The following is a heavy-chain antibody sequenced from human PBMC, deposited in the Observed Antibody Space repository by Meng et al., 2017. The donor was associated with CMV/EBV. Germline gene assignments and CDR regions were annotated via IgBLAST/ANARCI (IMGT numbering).Heavy chain of an antibody. V-gene: IGHV3-73*01. Sequence: GGSLRLSCAASGFTFSGSAMHWVRQASGKGLEWVGRIRSKANSYATAYAASVKGRFTISRDDSKNTAYLQMNSPKTEDTAVYYCTSSPRYCSGGSCYLNGMDVWGQGTTVTVSS. CDR1: GFTFSGSA. D-gene: IGHD2-15*01. CDR3: TSSPRYCSGGSCYLNGMDV. J-gene: IGHJ6*02. CDR2: IRSKANSYAT.